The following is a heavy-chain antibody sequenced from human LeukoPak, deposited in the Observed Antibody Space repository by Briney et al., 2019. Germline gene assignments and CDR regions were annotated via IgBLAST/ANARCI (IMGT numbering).Heavy chain of an antibody. CDR1: GFTFSAYS. Sequence: PGGSLRLSCAASGFTFSAYSTNWVRQAPEKGLEWVSYIGSSSSPIYYADSVKGRFTISRDNAKNSLYLQMDSLRAEDTAVYYCARDQAYSFDYWGQGTLVTVSP. J-gene: IGHJ4*02. D-gene: IGHD4-11*01. CDR3: ARDQAYSFDY. V-gene: IGHV3-48*01. CDR2: IGSSSSPI.